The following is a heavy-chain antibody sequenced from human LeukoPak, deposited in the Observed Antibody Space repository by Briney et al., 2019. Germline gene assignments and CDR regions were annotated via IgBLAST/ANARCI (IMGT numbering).Heavy chain of an antibody. CDR1: GGSISSSNW. CDR3: ASRIVATIGLYYYGMDV. V-gene: IGHV4-4*02. Sequence: KSSGTLSLTCAVSGGSISSSNWWSWVRQPPGKGLEWIGEIYHSGSTHYNPSLKSRVTISVDKSKNQFSLKLSSVTAADTAVYYCASRIVATIGLYYYGMDVWGKGTTVTVSS. J-gene: IGHJ6*04. D-gene: IGHD5-12*01. CDR2: IYHSGST.